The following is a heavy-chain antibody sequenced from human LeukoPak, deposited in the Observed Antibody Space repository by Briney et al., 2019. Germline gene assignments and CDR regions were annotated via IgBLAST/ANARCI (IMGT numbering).Heavy chain of an antibody. CDR3: ARRWIQYAYFDY. CDR2: IYHSGST. J-gene: IGHJ4*02. V-gene: IGHV4-59*12. Sequence: SETLSLTCTVSGDSISTYYWSWIRQSPGKGLEWIGYIYHSGSTKYNPSLKSRVTISVDTSKNQFSLKLSSVTAADTAVYYCARRWIQYAYFDYWGQGTLVTVSS. CDR1: GDSISTYY. D-gene: IGHD5-24*01.